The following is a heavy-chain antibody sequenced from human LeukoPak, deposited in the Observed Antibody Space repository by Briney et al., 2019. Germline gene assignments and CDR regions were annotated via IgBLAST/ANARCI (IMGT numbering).Heavy chain of an antibody. J-gene: IGHJ4*02. V-gene: IGHV3-48*04. CDR1: AFTFSSYG. CDR2: ISSSGSTI. D-gene: IGHD4-23*01. Sequence: GGSLRLSCAASAFTFSSYGMHWVRQAPGKGLEWVSYISSSGSTIYYADSVKGRFTISRDNAKNSLYLQMNSLRAEDTAVYYCARIDGGNSVVDYWGQGTLVTVSS. CDR3: ARIDGGNSVVDY.